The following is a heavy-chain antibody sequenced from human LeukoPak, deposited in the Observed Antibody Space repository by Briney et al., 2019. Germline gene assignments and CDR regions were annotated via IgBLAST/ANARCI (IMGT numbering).Heavy chain of an antibody. Sequence: KPSETLSLTCAVYGGSFSGYYWSWIRQPPGKGLEWIGEINHSGSTNYNPSLKSRVTISVDTSKNQFSLKLSSVTAADTAVYYCARIARVYYYDSKALDIWGQGTMVTVSS. D-gene: IGHD3-22*01. CDR1: GGSFSGYY. J-gene: IGHJ3*02. CDR2: INHSGST. CDR3: ARIARVYYYDSKALDI. V-gene: IGHV4-34*01.